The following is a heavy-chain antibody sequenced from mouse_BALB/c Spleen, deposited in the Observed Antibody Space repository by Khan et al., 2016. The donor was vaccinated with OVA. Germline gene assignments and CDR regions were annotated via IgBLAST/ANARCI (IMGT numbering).Heavy chain of an antibody. J-gene: IGHJ2*01. Sequence: QVRLQQSGAELVRPGASVKLSCKTSGYIFTSYWIHWVKQRSGQGLEWIARIYPGTNNTYYNENLKDRATLTADQSSSTAYMQLNSLKSEDSAVYFCAREEALYYFDYWGQGTTLTVSS. V-gene: IGHV1S132*01. CDR3: AREEALYYFDY. CDR1: GYIFTSYW. CDR2: IYPGTNNT. D-gene: IGHD3-2*02.